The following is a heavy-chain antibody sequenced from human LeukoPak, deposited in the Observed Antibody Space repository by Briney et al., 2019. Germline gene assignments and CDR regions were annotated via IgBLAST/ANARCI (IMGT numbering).Heavy chain of an antibody. D-gene: IGHD5-18*01. Sequence: ASVKVSCKACGYTFTGYYMHWVRQAPGQGVEWMGWINPNSGDTNYAQKFQGRVTMTRDTSINTAYMELSRLRSDDTAVYYCARDRSPAPGRSYGRGHFDYWGQGTLVTVSS. CDR2: INPNSGDT. CDR3: ARDRSPAPGRSYGRGHFDY. CDR1: GYTFTGYY. J-gene: IGHJ4*02. V-gene: IGHV1-2*02.